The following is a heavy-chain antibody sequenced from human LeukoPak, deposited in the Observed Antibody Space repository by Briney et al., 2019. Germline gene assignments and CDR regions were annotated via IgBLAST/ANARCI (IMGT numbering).Heavy chain of an antibody. J-gene: IGHJ4*02. V-gene: IGHV3-74*01. CDR2: INSDGSST. CDR1: GFTFSSYW. Sequence: GGSLRLSCAASGFTFSSYWMHWVRQAPGKGLVWVSRINSDGSSTSYADSVKGRVTISRGNAKNTLYLQMNSLRAEDTAVYYCARGLLWFGEFTFDYWGQGTLVTVSS. D-gene: IGHD3-10*01. CDR3: ARGLLWFGEFTFDY.